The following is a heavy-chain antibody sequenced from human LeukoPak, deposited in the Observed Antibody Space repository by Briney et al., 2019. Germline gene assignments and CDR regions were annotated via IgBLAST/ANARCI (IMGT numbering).Heavy chain of an antibody. CDR3: ARIIKWDWFDP. CDR2: IYHSGNT. V-gene: IGHV4-4*02. D-gene: IGHD1-26*01. J-gene: IGHJ5*02. Sequence: SGTLFLTCDVSGGSISSNDWWTWVRQPPGKGLEWIGEIYHSGNTNYNPSLRSRVTISLDKSKNQFSLKLTSVTAADTALYYCARIIKWDWFDPWGQGILVTVSS. CDR1: GGSISSNDW.